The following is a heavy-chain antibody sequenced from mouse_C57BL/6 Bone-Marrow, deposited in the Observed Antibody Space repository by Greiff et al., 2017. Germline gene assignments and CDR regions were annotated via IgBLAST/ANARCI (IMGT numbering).Heavy chain of an antibody. J-gene: IGHJ1*03. CDR2: IHPRSGNT. V-gene: IGHV1-81*01. Sequence: QVQLQQSGAELARPGASVKLSCKASGYTFTSYGISWVKQRTGQGLEWIGEIHPRSGNTYYNEKFKGKATLTADKSSSTAYMELRSLTSEDSAVYFCARSRQLRLRYFDVWGTGTTVTVSS. CDR3: ARSRQLRLRYFDV. CDR1: GYTFTSYG. D-gene: IGHD3-2*02.